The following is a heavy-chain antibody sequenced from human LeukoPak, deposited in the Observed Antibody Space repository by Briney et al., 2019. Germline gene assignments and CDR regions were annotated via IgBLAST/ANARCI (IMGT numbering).Heavy chain of an antibody. CDR3: ARAPLPYYDILTGQIDYYYGMDV. D-gene: IGHD3-9*01. V-gene: IGHV4-4*07. J-gene: IGHJ6*04. CDR2: IYTSGST. CDR1: GGSISSYY. Sequence: PSETLSLTCTVSGGSISSYYWSWIRQPAGKGLEWIGRIYTSGSTNYNPSLKSRVTMSVDTSKNQFSLKLSSVTAADTAVYYCARAPLPYYDILTGQIDYYYGMDVWGKGTTVTVSS.